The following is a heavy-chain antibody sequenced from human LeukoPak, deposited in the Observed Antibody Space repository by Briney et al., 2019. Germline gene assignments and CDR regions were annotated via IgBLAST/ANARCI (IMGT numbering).Heavy chain of an antibody. V-gene: IGHV4-34*01. D-gene: IGHD2-2*01. CDR3: ARGRRDIVVVPAAIPGYYFDY. CDR2: INHSVHT. CDR1: GRSFSSLY. Sequence: PSETLSLTCAVYGRSFSSLYWSWIRQPPGEVMEWIGEINHSVHTNSHPSIKSRVNISVDTSKNQFSLKLSSVTAANTAVYYCARGRRDIVVVPAAIPGYYFDYWGQGTLVTVSS. J-gene: IGHJ4*02.